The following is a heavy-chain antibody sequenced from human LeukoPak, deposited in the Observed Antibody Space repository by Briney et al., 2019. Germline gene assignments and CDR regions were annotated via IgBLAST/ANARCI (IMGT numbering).Heavy chain of an antibody. V-gene: IGHV1-8*01. Sequence: ASVKVSCKASGYTFTSYDINWVRQATGQGLEWMGWMNPNSGNTGYAQKFQGRVTMTRNTSISTAYMELSSLRSEDTAVYYCARALLTGTVTIFWSYYYYDMDVWGQGTTVTVSS. J-gene: IGHJ6*02. D-gene: IGHD3-3*01. CDR1: GYTFTSYD. CDR3: ARALLTGTVTIFWSYYYYDMDV. CDR2: MNPNSGNT.